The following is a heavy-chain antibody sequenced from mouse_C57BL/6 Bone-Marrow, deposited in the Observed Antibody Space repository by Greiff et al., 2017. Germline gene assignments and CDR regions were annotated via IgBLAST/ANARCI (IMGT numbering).Heavy chain of an antibody. Sequence: VQLQQSGAELVRPGASVTLSCKASGYTFTDYEMHWVKQTPVHGLEWIGAIVPETGGTAYNQKFKGKAILTADKSSSTAYMELRSLTSEDSAVYYCTGITTVGDYWGQGTTLTVSS. D-gene: IGHD1-1*01. CDR1: GYTFTDYE. J-gene: IGHJ2*01. CDR2: IVPETGGT. CDR3: TGITTVGDY. V-gene: IGHV1-15*01.